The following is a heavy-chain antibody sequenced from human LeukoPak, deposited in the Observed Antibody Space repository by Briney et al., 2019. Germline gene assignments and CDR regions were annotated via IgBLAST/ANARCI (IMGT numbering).Heavy chain of an antibody. V-gene: IGHV1-69*13. CDR1: GGTFSSYA. Sequence: SVKVSCKASGGTFSSYAISWVRQAPGQGLEWMGGIIPIFGTANYAQKFQGRVTITADESTSTAYMELSRLRSDDTAVYYCARGNYDSSGFYFQHWGQGTLVTVSS. CDR2: IIPIFGTA. CDR3: ARGNYDSSGFYFQH. J-gene: IGHJ1*01. D-gene: IGHD3-22*01.